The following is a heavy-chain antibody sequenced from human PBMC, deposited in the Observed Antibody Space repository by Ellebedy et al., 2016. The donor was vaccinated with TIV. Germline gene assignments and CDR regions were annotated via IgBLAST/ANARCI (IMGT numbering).Heavy chain of an antibody. CDR3: ARGGGCSGGTCYYPDV. CDR2: ISNSAI. CDR1: GFTFSSYT. J-gene: IGHJ4*02. Sequence: PGGSLRLSCAASGFTFSSYTMNWVRQAPGKGLEWVSYISNSAIYYADSVKGRFTISRDNDKNSLYLQLSSLRAEDTAVYYCARGGGCSGGTCYYPDVWGQGTLVTVSS. V-gene: IGHV3-48*01. D-gene: IGHD2-15*01.